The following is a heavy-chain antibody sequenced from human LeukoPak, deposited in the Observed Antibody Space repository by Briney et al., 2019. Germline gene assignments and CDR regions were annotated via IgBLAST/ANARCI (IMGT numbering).Heavy chain of an antibody. CDR1: GFTFSSYA. CDR2: ISGSGGST. Sequence: GGSLRLSCAASGFTFSSYAMSWVRQAPGKGLEWVSAISGSGGSTYYADSVKGRFTISRDNSKNTLYLQMNSLRAEDTAVYYCAKNPRITIFGVATFDYWGQGTLVTASS. D-gene: IGHD3-3*01. CDR3: AKNPRITIFGVATFDY. V-gene: IGHV3-23*01. J-gene: IGHJ4*02.